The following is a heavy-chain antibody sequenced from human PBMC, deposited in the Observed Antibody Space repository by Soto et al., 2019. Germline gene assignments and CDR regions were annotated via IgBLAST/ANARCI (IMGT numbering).Heavy chain of an antibody. CDR3: ARDPFGGAAATDACFDP. CDR2: ISSGGDT. J-gene: IGHJ5*02. Sequence: EVQLVESGGGLVQPGGSLRLSCAASGFAVSKNYMNWVRQAPGKGLEWVSLISSGGDTNYAASVKGRFTISRDNSKNTLYLQMNSLRAEDTAVYYCARDPFGGAAATDACFDPGGQGTLVTVSS. CDR1: GFAVSKNY. D-gene: IGHD2-2*01. V-gene: IGHV3-66*01.